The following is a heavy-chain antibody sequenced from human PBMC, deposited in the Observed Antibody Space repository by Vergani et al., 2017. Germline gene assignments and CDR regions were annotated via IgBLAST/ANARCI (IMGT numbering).Heavy chain of an antibody. CDR1: GFTFSDYY. D-gene: IGHD3-22*01. Sequence: QVQLVESGGGLVKPGGSLRLSCAASGFTFSDYYMSWIRQAPGKGLEWVSYISSSSSYTNYADSVKGRFTISRDNAKNTLYLQMNSLRAEDTAVYYCAKTPDYYDSSGPIDYWGQGTLVTVSS. CDR3: AKTPDYYDSSGPIDY. J-gene: IGHJ4*02. CDR2: ISSSSSYT. V-gene: IGHV3-11*05.